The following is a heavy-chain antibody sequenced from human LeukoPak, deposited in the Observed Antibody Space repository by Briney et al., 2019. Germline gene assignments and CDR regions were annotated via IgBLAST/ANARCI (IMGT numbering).Heavy chain of an antibody. CDR1: GFTFSSYA. J-gene: IGHJ4*02. CDR3: AKGAITMIIVVITGGPFDY. D-gene: IGHD3-22*01. Sequence: GGSLRLSCAASGFTFSSYAMSWVRQAPGKGLEWVSAISGSGGSTYYADSVKGRFTISRDNSKNTLYLQMNSLRAEDTAVYYCAKGAITMIIVVITGGPFDYWGQGTLVTVSS. V-gene: IGHV3-23*01. CDR2: ISGSGGST.